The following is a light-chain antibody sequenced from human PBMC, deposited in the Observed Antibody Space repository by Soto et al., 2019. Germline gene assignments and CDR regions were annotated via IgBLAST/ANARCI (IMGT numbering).Light chain of an antibody. CDR2: GAI. CDR1: QSVYFSY. CDR3: QQYGSSPYT. J-gene: IGKJ5*01. Sequence: EIVLTQSPGSLSLSPGERATLSCRASQSVYFSYLAWYQQKSGQAPRLLIHGAISRAAGIPDRFSGSDSGRDFTLIINGVPPEDSAVYYCQQYGSSPYTFGRGTRLEI. V-gene: IGKV3-20*01.